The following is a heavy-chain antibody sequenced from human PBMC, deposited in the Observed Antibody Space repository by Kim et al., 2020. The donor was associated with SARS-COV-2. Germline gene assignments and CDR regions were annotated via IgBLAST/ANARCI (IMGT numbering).Heavy chain of an antibody. CDR2: IYPSDSDV. V-gene: IGHV5-51*01. J-gene: IGHJ4*02. CDR1: GYIFTDFW. CDR3: ARLKVYFGGPLDY. D-gene: IGHD3-10*01. Sequence: GESLKISCKASGYIFTDFWIAWVRQMPGKGLEWMGLIYPSDSDVRYSPSFQGQVTISADKSINTAYLQWSRLKASDTAMYYCARLKVYFGGPLDYWGRGTLVTVSS.